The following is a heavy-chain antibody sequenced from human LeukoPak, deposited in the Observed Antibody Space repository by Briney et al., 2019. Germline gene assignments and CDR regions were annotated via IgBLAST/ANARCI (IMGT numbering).Heavy chain of an antibody. CDR1: GYTFTGYY. Sequence: ASVKVSCKASGYTFTGYYMHWVRQAPGQGLEWMGWINPNSGGTNYAQKLQGRVTMTRDTSISTAYMELSRLRSDDTAVYYCARASIRGYSYGPYYYYYGMDVWGQGTTVTVSS. CDR2: INPNSGGT. CDR3: ARASIRGYSYGPYYYYYGMDV. V-gene: IGHV1-2*02. D-gene: IGHD5-18*01. J-gene: IGHJ6*02.